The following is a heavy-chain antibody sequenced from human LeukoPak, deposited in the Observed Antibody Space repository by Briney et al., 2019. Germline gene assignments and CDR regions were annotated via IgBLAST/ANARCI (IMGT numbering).Heavy chain of an antibody. CDR1: AYSISSDYY. J-gene: IGHJ5*02. D-gene: IGHD3-10*01. CDR2: IYHSGTT. V-gene: IGHV4-38-2*02. Sequence: SETLSLTCAVSAYSISSDYYWGWIRQPPGKGLEWIGTIYHSGTTYYNPSLKSRVTRSGDTSKNQFSLKLSSVTAADAAVYYCARESVSSGTNWFDPWGQGTLVTVSS. CDR3: ARESVSSGTNWFDP.